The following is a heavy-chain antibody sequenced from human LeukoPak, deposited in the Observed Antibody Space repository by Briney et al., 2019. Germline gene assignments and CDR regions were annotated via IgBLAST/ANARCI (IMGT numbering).Heavy chain of an antibody. V-gene: IGHV1-2*02. Sequence: ASVKVSCKASGYTLTGYYMHWVRQAPGQGLEWMGWINPHSGGTNYAQKFQGRVTMTRDTSISTAYMELSRLTSDDTAVYYCARAVGSTNSLYDYWGRGTLVTVSS. CDR1: GYTLTGYY. J-gene: IGHJ4*02. CDR2: INPHSGGT. D-gene: IGHD2-15*01. CDR3: ARAVGSTNSLYDY.